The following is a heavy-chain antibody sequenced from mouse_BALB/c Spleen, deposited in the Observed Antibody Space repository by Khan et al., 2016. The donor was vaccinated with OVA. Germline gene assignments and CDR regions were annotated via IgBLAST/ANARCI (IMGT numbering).Heavy chain of an antibody. CDR2: ISSGGDYT. CDR1: GFTFSSYS. J-gene: IGHJ3*01. CDR3: ADHLTGLFAY. Sequence: EVQLVESGGDLVKPGGSLKLSCAASGFTFSSYSMSWVRQTPDKRLEWVASISSGGDYTYYPDSVKGRFTISRDNAKNTLYLQRSDLKSEDTAMYYCADHLTGLFAYWCQGTLVTVSA. V-gene: IGHV5-6*01. D-gene: IGHD4-1*01.